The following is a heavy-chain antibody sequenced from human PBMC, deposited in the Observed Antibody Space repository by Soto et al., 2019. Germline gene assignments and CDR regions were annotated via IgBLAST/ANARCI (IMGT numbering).Heavy chain of an antibody. V-gene: IGHV4-39*01. Sequence: SETLSLTCSASDGSISSSSHYWGWIRQPPGKGLEWIGSIYYSGSTYYNPSLKSRVTISVDTSKNQFSLKLTSVTAADTAVYYCARHVLVPAAIGGMDVWGQGTTVT. CDR1: DGSISSSSHY. CDR2: IYYSGST. CDR3: ARHVLVPAAIGGMDV. J-gene: IGHJ6*02. D-gene: IGHD2-2*02.